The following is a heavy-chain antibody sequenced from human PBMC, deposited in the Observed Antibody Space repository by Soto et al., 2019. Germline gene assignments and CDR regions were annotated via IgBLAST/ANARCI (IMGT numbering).Heavy chain of an antibody. CDR1: GGTFSSYT. Sequence: QVQLVQSGAEVKKPGSSVKVSCKASGGTFSSYTISWVRQAPGQGLEWMGRIIPILGIANYAQKFQGRVTITADKSTSTASMELRSLRSEDKAVYYCARGGVGYYYYGMDVWGQGTTVTVSS. CDR3: ARGGVGYYYYGMDV. J-gene: IGHJ6*02. V-gene: IGHV1-69*02. CDR2: IIPILGIA. D-gene: IGHD3-10*01.